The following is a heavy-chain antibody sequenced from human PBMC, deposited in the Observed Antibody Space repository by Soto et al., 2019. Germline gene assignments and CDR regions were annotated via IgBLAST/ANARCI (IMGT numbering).Heavy chain of an antibody. CDR3: ARQPEDCSGGSCYYYYGMDV. CDR1: GYSFTSYW. Sequence: PGESLKISCKGSGYSFTSYWIGWVRQMPGKGLEWMGITYPGDSDTRYSPSFRGQVTISADKSISTAYLQWSSLKASDTAMYYWARQPEDCSGGSCYYYYGMDVAGQGTAFTVAS. CDR2: TYPGDSDT. J-gene: IGHJ6*02. V-gene: IGHV5-51*01. D-gene: IGHD2-15*01.